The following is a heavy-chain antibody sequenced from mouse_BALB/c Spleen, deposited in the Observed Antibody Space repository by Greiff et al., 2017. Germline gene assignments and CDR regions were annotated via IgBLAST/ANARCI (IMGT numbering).Heavy chain of an antibody. Sequence: QVHVKQSGAELAKPGASVKMSCKASGYTFTSYWMHWVKQRPGQGLEWIGYINPSTGYTEYNQKFKDKATLTADKSSSTAYMQLSSLTSEDSAVYYCASWFAYWGQGTLVTVSA. CDR1: GYTFTSYW. CDR3: ASWFAY. CDR2: INPSTGYT. V-gene: IGHV1-7*01. J-gene: IGHJ3*01.